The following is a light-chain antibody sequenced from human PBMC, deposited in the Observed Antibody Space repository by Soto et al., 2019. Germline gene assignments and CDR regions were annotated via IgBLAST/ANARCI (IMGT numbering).Light chain of an antibody. Sequence: DIQMTQSPSTLSGSVGDRVTITCRASQTISSWLAWYQQKPGKAPKLLIYKASTLKSGVPSRFSGSGSGPEFTLTISSLQPDDFATYYCQHYYSYSEAFGQGTKVDLK. CDR1: QTISSW. V-gene: IGKV1-5*03. CDR2: KAS. CDR3: QHYYSYSEA. J-gene: IGKJ1*01.